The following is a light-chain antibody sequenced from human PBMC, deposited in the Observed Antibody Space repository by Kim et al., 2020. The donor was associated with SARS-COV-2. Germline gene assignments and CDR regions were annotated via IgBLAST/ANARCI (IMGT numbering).Light chain of an antibody. CDR3: QQFSIHPLT. CDR2: DAS. CDR1: QGIGRA. V-gene: IGKV1-13*02. J-gene: IGKJ5*01. Sequence: ASVGERVTITWRESQGIGRALGWYQQKPGKAPKLVIYDASTLQSGVPSRFSGSGSGTDFTLTISSLQADDFATYYCQQFSIHPLTFGQGTRLEIK.